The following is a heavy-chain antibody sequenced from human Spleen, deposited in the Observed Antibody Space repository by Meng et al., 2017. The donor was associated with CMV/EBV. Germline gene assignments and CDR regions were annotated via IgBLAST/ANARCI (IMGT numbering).Heavy chain of an antibody. J-gene: IGHJ4*02. CDR2: IRYDGSHQ. Sequence: GESLKISCAASGFTFITYGMQWVRQAPGKGLEWVAFIRYDGSHQDYADSVKGRFTISRDNSKNTLYLQMNSLRAEDTAVYYCAKDRYCSSTNCGTLDYWGQGTLVTVSS. D-gene: IGHD2-2*01. CDR1: GFTFITYG. CDR3: AKDRYCSSTNCGTLDY. V-gene: IGHV3-30*02.